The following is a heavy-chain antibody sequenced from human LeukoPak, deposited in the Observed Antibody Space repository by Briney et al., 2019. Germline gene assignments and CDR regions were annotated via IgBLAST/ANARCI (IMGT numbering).Heavy chain of an antibody. CDR3: ARDQHYFGSGSYPSD. D-gene: IGHD3-10*01. V-gene: IGHV3-66*01. CDR1: GFTVSSNY. CDR2: IYSGGST. Sequence: GGSLRLSCAASGFTVSSNYMSWVRQAPGKGLEWVSVIYSGGSTYSADSVKGRFTISRDNSKNTLYLQMNSLRAEDTAVYYCARDQHYFGSGSYPSDWGQGTLVTVSS. J-gene: IGHJ4*02.